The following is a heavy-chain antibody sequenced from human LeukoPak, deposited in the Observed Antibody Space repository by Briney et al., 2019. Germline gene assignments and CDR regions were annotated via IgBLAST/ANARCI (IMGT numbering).Heavy chain of an antibody. CDR3: ARDTSDRDGYNPYFDY. D-gene: IGHD5-24*01. Sequence: GGSLRLSCAASGFTFSSYWMSWVRQAPGKGLEWVANIKQDGSEKYYVDSVKGRFTISRDNAKNSLYLQMNSLRAEDTAVYYCARDTSDRDGYNPYFDYWGQGTLVTVSS. CDR2: IKQDGSEK. V-gene: IGHV3-7*01. CDR1: GFTFSSYW. J-gene: IGHJ4*02.